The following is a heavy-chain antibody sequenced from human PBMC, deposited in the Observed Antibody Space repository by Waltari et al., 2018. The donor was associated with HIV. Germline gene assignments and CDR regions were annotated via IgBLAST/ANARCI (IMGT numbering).Heavy chain of an antibody. J-gene: IGHJ4*02. Sequence: EVQLVESGGGFVQPGGSLRLSCAASGFTFSSSWMHSVRQAPGKGLVWVSRIKSDGTITTYADSVKGRFTISRDNAKNTLFLQMNSLRAEDTAIYYCARDLVVLRYFDWLSTYFDYWGQGTLVTVSS. CDR3: ARDLVVLRYFDWLSTYFDY. V-gene: IGHV3-74*01. CDR1: GFTFSSSW. D-gene: IGHD3-9*01. CDR2: IKSDGTIT.